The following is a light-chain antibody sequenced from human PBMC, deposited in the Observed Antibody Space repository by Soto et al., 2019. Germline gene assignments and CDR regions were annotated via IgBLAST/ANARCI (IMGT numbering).Light chain of an antibody. J-gene: IGKJ4*01. CDR1: QSVSSSY. Sequence: EIVLTQSPGTLSLSPGERATLSCRASQSVSSSYLAWDQQKPGQAPMLLIYGASSRATGIPDRFSGSGSGTDFTLTISRLEPEDFAVYYCQQYSSSPLTFGGGTKVEIK. V-gene: IGKV3-20*01. CDR3: QQYSSSPLT. CDR2: GAS.